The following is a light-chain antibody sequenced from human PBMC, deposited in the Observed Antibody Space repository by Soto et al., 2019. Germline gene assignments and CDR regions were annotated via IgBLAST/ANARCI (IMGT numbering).Light chain of an antibody. CDR3: LQDYNYPYT. V-gene: IGKV1-6*01. J-gene: IGKJ2*01. Sequence: AIQMTQSPSSLSASVGDRVTITCRASQGIRDDLGWYQQKPGKAPKLLIYAASSLQSGVPSRFSGSGSGTDFTLNISSLQPEDFATYYCLQDYNYPYTFGQGTKLEIK. CDR1: QGIRDD. CDR2: AAS.